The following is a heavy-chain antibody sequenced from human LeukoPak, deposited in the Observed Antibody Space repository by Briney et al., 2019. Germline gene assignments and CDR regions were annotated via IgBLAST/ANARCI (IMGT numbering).Heavy chain of an antibody. CDR1: GGSITSGSYY. D-gene: IGHD5-18*01. Sequence: SETLSLTCTVSGGSITSGSYYWSWIRQPAGKGLEWIGRIYTSGSTSYNPSLKSRVTMSIDTSKNQFSLKLSSVTAADTAVYYCARTARDYYYYYMDVWGKGTTVTVSS. V-gene: IGHV4-61*02. CDR2: IYTSGST. CDR3: ARTARDYYYYYMDV. J-gene: IGHJ6*03.